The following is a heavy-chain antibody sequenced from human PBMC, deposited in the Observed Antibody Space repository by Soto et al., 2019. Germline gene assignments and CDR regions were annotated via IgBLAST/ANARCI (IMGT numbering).Heavy chain of an antibody. CDR1: GFTFSSYA. V-gene: IGHV3-23*01. CDR3: AKDRAPGHWLSGAYYFDY. CDR2: ISGSGGST. Sequence: VGSLRLSCAASGFTFSSYAMSWVRQAPGKGLEWVSAISGSGGSTYYADSVKGRFTISRDNSKNTLYLQMNSLRAEDTAVYYCAKDRAPGHWLSGAYYFDYWGQGTLVTSPQ. J-gene: IGHJ4*02. D-gene: IGHD3-22*01.